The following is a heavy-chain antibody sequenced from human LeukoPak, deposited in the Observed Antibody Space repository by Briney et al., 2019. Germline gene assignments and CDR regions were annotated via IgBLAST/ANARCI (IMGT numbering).Heavy chain of an antibody. CDR2: INSDGSST. J-gene: IGHJ4*02. CDR3: ARDGSYYYDSSPRLDY. CDR1: GFTFSSYA. V-gene: IGHV3-74*01. D-gene: IGHD3-22*01. Sequence: GGSLRLSCAASGFTFSSYAMSWVRQAPGKGLVWVSRINSDGSSTSYADSVKGRFTISRDNAKNTLYLQMNSLRAEDTAVYYCARDGSYYYDSSPRLDYWGQGTLVTVSS.